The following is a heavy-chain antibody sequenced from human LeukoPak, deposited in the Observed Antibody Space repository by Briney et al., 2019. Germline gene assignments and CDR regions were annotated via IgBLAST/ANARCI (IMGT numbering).Heavy chain of an antibody. CDR1: GFTFSSYA. CDR3: AREGLGFSGSGSYPAHY. Sequence: PGGSLKLSCAASGFTFSSYAMTWVRQAPGKGLQWVSTITASGDNTYYADSVKGRFTISRDNSRNTLNLQMNSLRAEDTAVYYCAREGLGFSGSGSYPAHYWGQGTLVTVSS. CDR2: ITASGDNT. V-gene: IGHV3-23*01. D-gene: IGHD3-10*01. J-gene: IGHJ4*02.